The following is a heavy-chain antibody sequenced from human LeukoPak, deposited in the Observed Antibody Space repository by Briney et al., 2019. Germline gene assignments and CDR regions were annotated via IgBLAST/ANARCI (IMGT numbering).Heavy chain of an antibody. CDR1: GFTVSSNY. CDR3: TTSPLYGGFDY. V-gene: IGHV3-15*01. Sequence: GGSLRLSCAASGFTVSSNYMSWVRQAPGKGLEWVGRIKSKTDGGTTDYAAPVKGRFAISRDDSKTTLYLQMNSLKIEDTAVYYCTTSPLYGGFDYWGQGTLVTVSS. J-gene: IGHJ4*02. D-gene: IGHD4/OR15-4a*01. CDR2: IKSKTDGGTT.